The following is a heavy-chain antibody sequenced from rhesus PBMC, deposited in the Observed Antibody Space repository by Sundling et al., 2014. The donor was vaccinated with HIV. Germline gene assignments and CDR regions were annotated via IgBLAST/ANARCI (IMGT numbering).Heavy chain of an antibody. V-gene: IGHV4S9*01. CDR1: GGSISGDYY. D-gene: IGHD3-16*01. CDR3: ARSGSFYGNRFDGLDS. CDR2: IFGSSANT. Sequence: QVQLQESGPGLVKPSETLSLTCAVSGGSISGDYYWNWIRQPPGKGLEWIGNIFGSSANTYYNPSLKSRVTISKDTSKNQFSLKLTSVTAADTAMYYCARSGSFYGNRFDGLDSWGQGVVVTVSS. J-gene: IGHJ6*01.